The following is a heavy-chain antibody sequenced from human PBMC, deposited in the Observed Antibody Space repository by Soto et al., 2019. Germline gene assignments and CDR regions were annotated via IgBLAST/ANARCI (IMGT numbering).Heavy chain of an antibody. D-gene: IGHD1-7*01. Sequence: ASVKVSCKASGYTFTGYYMHWVRQAPGQGLEWMGWINPNSGGTNYAQKFQGWVTMTRDTSISTAYMELSRLRSDDTAVYYCARGLGTSITGTTYDYWGQGTLVTVSS. CDR3: ARGLGTSITGTTYDY. J-gene: IGHJ4*02. CDR1: GYTFTGYY. CDR2: INPNSGGT. V-gene: IGHV1-2*04.